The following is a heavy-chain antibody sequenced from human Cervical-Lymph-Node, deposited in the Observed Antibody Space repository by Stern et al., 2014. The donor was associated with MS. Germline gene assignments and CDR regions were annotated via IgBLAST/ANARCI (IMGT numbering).Heavy chain of an antibody. CDR3: ARHTAGDWYFDL. V-gene: IGHV5-51*01. J-gene: IGHJ2*01. Sequence: EVQLVESGAEVKKPGESLRISCKGFGFNFLTYYIAWVRQTPGKGLEWMGNIYPGDSEIRYSPAFQGQVTISADKSTNTAYLQWSGLKASDSAMYYCARHTAGDWYFDLWGRGTLVTVSA. CDR2: IYPGDSEI. CDR1: GFNFLTYY. D-gene: IGHD5-18*01.